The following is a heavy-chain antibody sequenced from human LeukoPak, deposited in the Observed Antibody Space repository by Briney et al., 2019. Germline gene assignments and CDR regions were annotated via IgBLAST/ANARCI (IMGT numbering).Heavy chain of an antibody. J-gene: IGHJ4*02. D-gene: IGHD6-6*01. CDR3: ASRLV. CDR1: GFTFSRVD. Sequence: GGSLRLSCVASGFTFSRVDMNWARQAPGKGLEWVSGVSGSGSATYYADSVKGRFTISRDNSRNTLSLQMNSLRAEATAMYYCASRLVRGQGTPVTVSS. V-gene: IGHV3-23*01. CDR2: VSGSGSAT.